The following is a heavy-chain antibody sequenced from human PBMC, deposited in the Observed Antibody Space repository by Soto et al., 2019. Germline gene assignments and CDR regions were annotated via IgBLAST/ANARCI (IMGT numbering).Heavy chain of an antibody. J-gene: IGHJ6*02. V-gene: IGHV4-59*01. CDR1: GGSISSYY. CDR2: IYYSGST. CDR3: ARAVVVVAAGDAHYYYGMDV. Sequence: SETLSLTCTVSGGSISSYYWSWIRQPPGKGLEWIGYIYYSGSTNYNPSLKSRVTISVDTSKNQFSLKLSSVTAADTAVYYCARAVVVVAAGDAHYYYGMDVWGQGTTVTVSS. D-gene: IGHD2-15*01.